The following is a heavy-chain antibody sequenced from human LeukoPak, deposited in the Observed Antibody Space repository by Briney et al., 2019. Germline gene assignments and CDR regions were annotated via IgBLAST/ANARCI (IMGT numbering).Heavy chain of an antibody. V-gene: IGHV3-21*01. CDR2: ISSGSSYI. D-gene: IGHD6-6*01. CDR3: ARGVVSIAARPTYFDY. CDR1: GFTFNSYS. Sequence: GGSLRLSCAASGFTFNSYSMNWVRQAPGKGLEWVSSISSGSSYIYYVDSVKGRFTISRDNAKNSLYLQMNSRRAEDTAVYYCARGVVSIAARPTYFDYWGQGTLVTVSS. J-gene: IGHJ4*02.